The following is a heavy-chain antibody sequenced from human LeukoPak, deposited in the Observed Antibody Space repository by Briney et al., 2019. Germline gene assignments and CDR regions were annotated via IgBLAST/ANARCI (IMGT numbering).Heavy chain of an antibody. J-gene: IGHJ2*01. V-gene: IGHV4-38-2*02. D-gene: IGHD6-25*01. CDR1: GYSISSGYY. CDR3: ARGIAAPPWYWYVDL. CDR2: IYHSGST. Sequence: SETLSLTCTVSGYSISSGYYWGWIRQPPGKGLEWIGSIYHSGSTNYNPSLKSRVTISVDTSKNQFSLKLSSVTAADPAVYYCARGIAAPPWYWYVDLWGRGTL.